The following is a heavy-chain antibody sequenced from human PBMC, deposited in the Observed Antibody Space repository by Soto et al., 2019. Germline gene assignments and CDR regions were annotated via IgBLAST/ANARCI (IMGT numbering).Heavy chain of an antibody. Sequence: EVQLVESGGGLVQPGGSLRLSCAASGIPVSSNYMTWVRQAPGEGLEWVSVLHSGGDTYYANSVKGRFTISRHDSTNTLFLQMNSLTPEDTDVYYCARDGPYYYASRMDVWGQGTTVTVSS. CDR2: LHSGGDT. CDR3: ARDGPYYYASRMDV. CDR1: GIPVSSNY. V-gene: IGHV3-53*04. J-gene: IGHJ6*02. D-gene: IGHD3-10*01.